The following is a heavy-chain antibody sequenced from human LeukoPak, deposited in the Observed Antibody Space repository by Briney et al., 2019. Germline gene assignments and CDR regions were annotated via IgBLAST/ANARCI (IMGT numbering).Heavy chain of an antibody. CDR2: INPNSGGT. CDR1: GYTFTVYY. D-gene: IGHD3-22*01. V-gene: IGHV1-2*06. CDR3: ATDDSSGYYSGP. Sequence: GASVKVSCKASGYTFTVYYMAWVRQAPGQGLEWMGRINPNSGGTNYAQKFQGRVTMTRDTSISTAYMELSRLRSDDTAVYCCATDDSSGYYSGPWGQGTLVTVSS. J-gene: IGHJ5*02.